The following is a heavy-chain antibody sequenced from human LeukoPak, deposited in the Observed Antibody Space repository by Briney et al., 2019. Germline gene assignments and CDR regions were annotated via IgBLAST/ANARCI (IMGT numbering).Heavy chain of an antibody. CDR2: IYYSGST. J-gene: IGHJ4*02. CDR1: GGSISSGGYY. V-gene: IGHV4-31*03. CDR3: AKGRGTYYYNRSGYYSFPDDY. D-gene: IGHD3-22*01. Sequence: SQTLSLTCTVSGGSISSGGYYWSWIRQHPGKGLEWIGYIYYSGSTYHNPSLKSRVTISVDTSKNQFSLKLSSVTAADTAVYYCAKGRGTYYYNRSGYYSFPDDYWGQGTLVTVSS.